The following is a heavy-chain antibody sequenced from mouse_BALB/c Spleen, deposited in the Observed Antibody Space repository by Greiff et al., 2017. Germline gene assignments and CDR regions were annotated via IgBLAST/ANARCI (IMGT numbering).Heavy chain of an antibody. CDR2: IDPYNGGT. Sequence: VQLQQSGPELVKPGASVKVSCKASGYAFTSYNMYWVKQSHGKSLEWIGYIDPYNGGTSYNQKFKGKATLTVDKSSSTAYMHLNSLTSEDSAVYYCARHYYRYDDYAMDYWGQGTSVTVSS. CDR1: GYAFTSYN. D-gene: IGHD2-14*01. J-gene: IGHJ4*01. CDR3: ARHYYRYDDYAMDY. V-gene: IGHV1S135*01.